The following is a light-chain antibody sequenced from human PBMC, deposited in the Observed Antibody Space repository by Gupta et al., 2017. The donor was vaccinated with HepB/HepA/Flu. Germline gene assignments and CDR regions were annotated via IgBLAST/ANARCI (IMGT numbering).Light chain of an antibody. CDR1: SGHSNHI. J-gene: IGLJ3*02. CDR2: LEGSGSY. CDR3: ETWDASTWV. Sequence: QPVLTQSSSASASLGSSVKLTCTLSSGHSNHIIACHQQQPGKPPRYLMKLEGSGSYNKGSGVPDRFSDSSSGADRYLTVSNLQSEDEADYYCETWDASTWVFGGGTKLTVL. V-gene: IGLV4-60*03.